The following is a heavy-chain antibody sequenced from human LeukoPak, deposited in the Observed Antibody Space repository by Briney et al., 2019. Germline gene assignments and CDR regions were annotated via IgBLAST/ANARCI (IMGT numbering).Heavy chain of an antibody. Sequence: PGGSLRLSCAASGFTFSSYGMSWVRQAPGKGLEWVSAISGSGGSTYYADSVKGRFTISRDNSKNTLYLQMGSLRAEDMAVYYCARGYGSGSYYLYWGQGTLVTVSS. V-gene: IGHV3-23*01. D-gene: IGHD3-10*01. J-gene: IGHJ4*02. CDR2: ISGSGGST. CDR1: GFTFSSYG. CDR3: ARGYGSGSYYLY.